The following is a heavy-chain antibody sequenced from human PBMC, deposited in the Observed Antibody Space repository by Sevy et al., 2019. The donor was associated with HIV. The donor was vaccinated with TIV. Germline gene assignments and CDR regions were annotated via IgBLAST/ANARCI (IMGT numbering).Heavy chain of an antibody. J-gene: IGHJ4*02. CDR1: GFALSSYW. D-gene: IGHD3-10*01. V-gene: IGHV3-7*04. CDR2: IKQDGSDK. Sequence: GGSLRLSCVASGFALSSYWMSWVRQVPGQGLEWVADIKQDGSDKNYLDSVKGRFTISRDNAKKSLYLQMNNLRVEDTALYYCVRVRAFLLFGELPRYRFDSWGQCTLLTVSS. CDR3: VRVRAFLLFGELPRYRFDS.